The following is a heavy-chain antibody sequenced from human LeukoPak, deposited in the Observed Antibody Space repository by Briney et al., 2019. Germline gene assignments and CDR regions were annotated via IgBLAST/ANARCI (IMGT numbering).Heavy chain of an antibody. D-gene: IGHD3-16*02. V-gene: IGHV1-24*01. CDR3: ARDPPIMITFGGVIVMRYYYGMDV. J-gene: IGHJ6*02. Sequence: ASVKVSCKVSGYTLTELSMHWVRQAPGKGLEWMGGFDPEDGETIYAQKFQGRVTMTEDTSTSTAYMELRSLRSDDTAVYYCARDPPIMITFGGVIVMRYYYGMDVWGQGTTVTVSS. CDR1: GYTLTELS. CDR2: FDPEDGET.